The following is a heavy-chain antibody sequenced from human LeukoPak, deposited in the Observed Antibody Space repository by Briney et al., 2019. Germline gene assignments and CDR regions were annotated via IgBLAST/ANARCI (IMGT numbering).Heavy chain of an antibody. J-gene: IGHJ6*02. V-gene: IGHV1-69*01. Sequence: GASVKVSCTASGGTFSSYAISWVRQAPGQGLEWMGGNIPIFGTANYAQKFQGRVTITADESTSTAYMELSSLRSEDTAVYYCARASYSSSVSGMDVWGQGTTVTVSS. D-gene: IGHD6-6*01. CDR3: ARASYSSSVSGMDV. CDR2: NIPIFGTA. CDR1: GGTFSSYA.